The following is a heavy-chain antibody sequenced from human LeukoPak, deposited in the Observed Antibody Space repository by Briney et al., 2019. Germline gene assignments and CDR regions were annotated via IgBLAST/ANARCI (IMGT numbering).Heavy chain of an antibody. J-gene: IGHJ4*02. Sequence: SETLSLTCTVSGGSISSGGYYWSWIRQHPGKGLEWIGYIYYSGSTYYNPSLKSRVTISVDTSKNQFSLKLSSVTAADTAGYYCARAPGLDGDYFDYWGQGTLVTVSS. CDR1: GGSISSGGYY. CDR2: IYYSGST. V-gene: IGHV4-31*03. D-gene: IGHD3/OR15-3a*01. CDR3: ARAPGLDGDYFDY.